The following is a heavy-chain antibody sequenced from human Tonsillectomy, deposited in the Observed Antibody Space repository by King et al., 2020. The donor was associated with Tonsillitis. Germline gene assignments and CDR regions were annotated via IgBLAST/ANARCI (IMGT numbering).Heavy chain of an antibody. CDR1: GYTFTNYA. D-gene: IGHD6-19*01. J-gene: IGHJ6*02. V-gene: IGHV1-3*01. CDR3: ARGSSSASWGLDV. CDR2: INADNGDT. Sequence: QLVQSGAEVKKPGASVKVSCKASGYTFTNYAMHWVRQAPGQRLEWMGWINADNGDTKYSQKFQGRVTITRDTSASTAYMELSSLRSEDTTMYYCARGSSSASWGLDVWGQGTTVTVSS.